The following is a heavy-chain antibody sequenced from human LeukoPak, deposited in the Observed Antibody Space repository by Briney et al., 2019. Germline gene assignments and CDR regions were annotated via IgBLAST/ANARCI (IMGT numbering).Heavy chain of an antibody. Sequence: ASVKVSCKASGYTFTSYGISWVRQAPGQGLAWMGWISAYNGNTNYAQKLQGRVTMTTDTSTSTAYMELRGLRSDDTAVYYCARVAGRYCSSTSCYTHYYYYYMDVWGKGTTVTVSS. CDR1: GYTFTSYG. CDR3: ARVAGRYCSSTSCYTHYYYYYMDV. D-gene: IGHD2-2*02. CDR2: ISAYNGNT. J-gene: IGHJ6*03. V-gene: IGHV1-18*01.